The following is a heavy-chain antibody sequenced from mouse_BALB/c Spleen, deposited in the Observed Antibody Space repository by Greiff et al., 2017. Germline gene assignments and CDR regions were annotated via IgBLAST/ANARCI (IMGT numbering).Heavy chain of an antibody. CDR2: ISYSGST. V-gene: IGHV3-2*02. D-gene: IGHD4-1*01. CDR3: ARNLILPNWDSFAY. J-gene: IGHJ3*01. Sequence: EVQLVESGPGLVKPSQSLSLTCTVTGYSITSDYAWNWIRQFPGNKLEWMGYISYSGSTSYNPSLKSRISITRDTSKNQFFLQLNSVTTEDTATYYCARNLILPNWDSFAYWGQGTLVTVSA. CDR1: GYSITSDYA.